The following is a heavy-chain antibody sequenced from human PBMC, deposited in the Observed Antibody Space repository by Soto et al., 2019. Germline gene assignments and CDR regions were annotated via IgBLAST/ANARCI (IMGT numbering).Heavy chain of an antibody. J-gene: IGHJ3*02. D-gene: IGHD2-15*01. CDR1: GFTFSSYD. CDR2: IGTAGDT. V-gene: IGHV3-13*01. Sequence: GGSLRLSCAASGFTFSSYDMHWVRQATGKGLEWVSAIGTAGDTYYPGSVKGRFTISRENAKNSLYLQVNSLRAGDTAVYYCARGYCSGGSCYSDDAFDIGGQGKMVTVSS. CDR3: ARGYCSGGSCYSDDAFDI.